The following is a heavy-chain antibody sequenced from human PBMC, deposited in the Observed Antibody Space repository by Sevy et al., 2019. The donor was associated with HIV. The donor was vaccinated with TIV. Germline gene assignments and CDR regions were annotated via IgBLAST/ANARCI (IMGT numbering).Heavy chain of an antibody. CDR1: GFTFSSYS. J-gene: IGHJ3*02. CDR3: ARDHQSGVFSGGDPAGAFDI. V-gene: IGHV3-21*01. Sequence: GGSLRLSCAASGFTFSSYSMNWVRQAPGKGLEWVSSISSSSSYIYYADSVKGRFTNSRDNAKNSLYLQMNSLRAEETAVYYCARDHQSGVFSGGDPAGAFDIWGQGTMVTVSS. D-gene: IGHD2-21*02. CDR2: ISSSSSYI.